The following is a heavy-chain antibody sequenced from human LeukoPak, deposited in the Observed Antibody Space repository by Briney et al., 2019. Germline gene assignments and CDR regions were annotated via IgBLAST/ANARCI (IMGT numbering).Heavy chain of an antibody. CDR3: ARVVIDYHYYYYYYMDV. CDR1: GGSFSGYY. V-gene: IGHV4-34*01. CDR2: INHSGST. Sequence: SETLSLTCAVYGGSFSGYYWSWIRQPPGKGLEWIGEINHSGSTNYNPSLKSRVTISGDTSKNQFSLKLSSVTAADTAVYYCARVVIDYHYYYYYYMDVWGKGTTVTVSS. J-gene: IGHJ6*03. D-gene: IGHD3-16*02.